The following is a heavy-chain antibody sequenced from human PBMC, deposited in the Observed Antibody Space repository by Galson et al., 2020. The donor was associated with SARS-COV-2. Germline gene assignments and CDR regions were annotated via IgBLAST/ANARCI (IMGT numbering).Heavy chain of an antibody. D-gene: IGHD3-10*01. J-gene: IGHJ4*02. Sequence: ASVKVSCKASGYTFTNYYIHWVRQAPGQGLEWMGIINPSGGSTTYAQHFQGRVTMTRDTSTDTVYMELSSLRSEDTALYYCAREKSPRSLGRYFDCWGQGTLVTVSS. CDR2: INPSGGST. CDR3: AREKSPRSLGRYFDC. V-gene: IGHV1-46*01. CDR1: GYTFTNYY.